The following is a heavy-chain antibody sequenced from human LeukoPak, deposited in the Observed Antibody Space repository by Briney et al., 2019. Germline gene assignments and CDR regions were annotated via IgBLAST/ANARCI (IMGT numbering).Heavy chain of an antibody. V-gene: IGHV4-4*02. CDR2: IYHSGST. J-gene: IGHJ4*02. CDR1: GGSISSSNW. D-gene: IGHD3-10*01. Sequence: PSGTLSLTCAVSGGSISSSNWWSWVRQPPGKGLEWIGEIYHSGSTNYNPSLKSRVTISVDTSKNQFSLKLSSVTVADTAVYYCARMDYGSGSQAFDYWGQGTLVTVSS. CDR3: ARMDYGSGSQAFDY.